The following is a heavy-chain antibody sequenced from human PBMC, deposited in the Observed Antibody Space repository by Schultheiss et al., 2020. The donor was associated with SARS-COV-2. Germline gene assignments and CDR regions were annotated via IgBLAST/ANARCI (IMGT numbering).Heavy chain of an antibody. D-gene: IGHD3-10*01. CDR2: VIPIFDTV. CDR1: GYTFTSYG. J-gene: IGHJ4*02. V-gene: IGHV1-18*01. Sequence: GESLKISCKASGYTFTSYGISWVRQAPGQGLEWMGRVIPIFDTVNFAQKLQGRVTMTTDTSTSTAYMDLRSLRSDDTAVYYCAREAGDPSAPPLYYFDYWGQGTLVTVSS. CDR3: AREAGDPSAPPLYYFDY.